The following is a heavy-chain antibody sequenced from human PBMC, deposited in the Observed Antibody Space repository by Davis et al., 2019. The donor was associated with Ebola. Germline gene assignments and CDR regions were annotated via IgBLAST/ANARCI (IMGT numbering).Heavy chain of an antibody. Sequence: GESLKISCAASGFTFSSYWMNWVRQAPGKGLEWVAVIWYDGSNKYYADSVKGRFTISRDNSKNTLYLQMNSLRAEDTAVYYCARPAGDYGSFYYYGMDVWGQGTTVTVSS. J-gene: IGHJ6*02. CDR3: ARPAGDYGSFYYYGMDV. D-gene: IGHD4-17*01. CDR2: IWYDGSNK. V-gene: IGHV3-33*08. CDR1: GFTFSSYW.